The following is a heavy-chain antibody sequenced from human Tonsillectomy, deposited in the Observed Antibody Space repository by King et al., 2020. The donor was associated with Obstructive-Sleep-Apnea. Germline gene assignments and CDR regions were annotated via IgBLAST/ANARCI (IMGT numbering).Heavy chain of an antibody. CDR1: GFTFSSYG. CDR3: ARARAGLNWCDP. D-gene: IGHD3/OR15-3a*01. J-gene: IGHJ5*02. Sequence: VQLVESGGGVVQPGRSLRLSCAASGFTFSSYGMHWVRQAPGKGLEWVAVIWYDGSNKNYAVSVKGRFTISRDNSKNTLYLQMNSLRAEDTAVYYWARARAGLNWCDPWGQGTLVTVSS. CDR2: IWYDGSNK. V-gene: IGHV3-33*01.